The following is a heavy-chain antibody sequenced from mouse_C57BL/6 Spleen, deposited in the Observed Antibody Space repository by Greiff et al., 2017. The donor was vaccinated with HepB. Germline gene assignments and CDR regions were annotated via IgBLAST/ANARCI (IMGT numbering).Heavy chain of an antibody. CDR3: ARSDYGKAVDY. CDR2: IDPSDSYT. J-gene: IGHJ2*01. CDR1: GYTFTSYW. D-gene: IGHD2-1*01. V-gene: IGHV1-50*01. Sequence: VKLQQSGAELVKPGASVKLSCKASGYTFTSYWMQWVKQRPGQGLEWIGEIDPSDSYTNYNQKFKGKATLTVDTSSSTAYMQLSSLTSEDSAVYYCARSDYGKAVDYWGQGTTLTVSS.